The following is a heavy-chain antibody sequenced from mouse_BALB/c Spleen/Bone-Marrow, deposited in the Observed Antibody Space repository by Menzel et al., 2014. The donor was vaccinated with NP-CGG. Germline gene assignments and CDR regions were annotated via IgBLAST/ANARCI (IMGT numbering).Heavy chain of an antibody. D-gene: IGHD2-1*01. Sequence: QVQLQQSGAELVKPGASVKLSCKASGYTFTSYWMHWVKQRPGQGLEWIGEINPSNGRTNYNEKFKSKATLTVDKSSSTAYMQLSSLTPEDSAVYYCARRYYGNYLDYWGQGTTLTVSS. CDR1: GYTFTSYW. CDR2: INPSNGRT. V-gene: IGHV1S81*02. J-gene: IGHJ2*01. CDR3: ARRYYGNYLDY.